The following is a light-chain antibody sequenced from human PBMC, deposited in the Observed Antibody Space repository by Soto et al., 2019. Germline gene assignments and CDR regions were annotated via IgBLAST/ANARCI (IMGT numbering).Light chain of an antibody. V-gene: IGKV3-15*01. CDR3: QQYNNWPRT. CDR1: QSVSSN. Sequence: HSQNNLFLSPGERATLSRRASQSVSSNLAWFQQKPGQAPRLLIYDTSTRATGIPARFSGSGSGTEFTLTINILQSEDFAVYYCQQYNNWPRTFGQGTKVAIK. J-gene: IGKJ1*01. CDR2: DTS.